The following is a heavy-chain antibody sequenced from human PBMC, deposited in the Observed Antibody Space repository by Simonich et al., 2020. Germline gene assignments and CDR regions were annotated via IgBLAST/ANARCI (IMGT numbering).Heavy chain of an antibody. CDR1: GYTFTGYY. CDR2: SNPNSGDT. Sequence: QVQLVQSGAEVKKPGASVKVSCKASGYTFTGYYMHWVRQAPGQGLERMGGSNPNSGDTNYAKKFQGRVTMTRDTAISTAYMELSRLRSDDTAVYYCARGRLTGDKGAFDIWGQGTMVTVSS. CDR3: ARGRLTGDKGAFDI. J-gene: IGHJ3*02. V-gene: IGHV1-2*02. D-gene: IGHD7-27*01.